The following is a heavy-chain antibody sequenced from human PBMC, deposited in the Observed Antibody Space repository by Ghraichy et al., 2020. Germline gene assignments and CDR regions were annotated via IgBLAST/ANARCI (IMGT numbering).Heavy chain of an antibody. V-gene: IGHV3-7*01. D-gene: IGHD3-22*01. CDR3: ARDEQGARISMLVVGPSYGMDV. CDR2: IKQDGSEK. CDR1: GFTFSSYR. J-gene: IGHJ6*02. Sequence: GGSLRLSCAASGFTFSSYRMNWVRQAPGKGLEWVANIKQDGSEKHYVDSVKGRFTISRDNAKNSVYLQMNSLRAEDTAVYYCARDEQGARISMLVVGPSYGMDVWGQGTTVTVSS.